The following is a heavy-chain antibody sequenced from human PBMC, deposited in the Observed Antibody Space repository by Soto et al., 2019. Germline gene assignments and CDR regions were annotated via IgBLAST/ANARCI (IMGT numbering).Heavy chain of an antibody. CDR2: IVVGSGNT. J-gene: IGHJ4*02. D-gene: IGHD3-22*01. CDR3: AADHAKYYYDSSGYIL. V-gene: IGHV1-58*01. Sequence: ASVKGSCKASGFTFTISAGRRVRKARRQRLEWIGWIVVGSGNTNYAQKFQERVTITRDMSTSTAYMELSSLRSEDTAVYYCAADHAKYYYDSSGYILWGQGTLVTVSS. CDR1: GFTFTISA.